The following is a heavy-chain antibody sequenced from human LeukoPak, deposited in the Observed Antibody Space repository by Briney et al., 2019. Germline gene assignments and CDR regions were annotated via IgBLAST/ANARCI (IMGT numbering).Heavy chain of an antibody. CDR2: IKSKTDGGTT. CDR3: TTESLFLEWLFPVYYYYGMDV. J-gene: IGHJ6*02. V-gene: IGHV3-15*07. D-gene: IGHD3-3*01. Sequence: GGSLRLSCAASGFTFSNAWMNWVRQAPGKGLEWVGRIKSKTDGGTTDYAASVKGRFTISRDDSKNTLYLQMNSLKTEDTAVYYCTTESLFLEWLFPVYYYYGMDVWGQGTTVTVSS. CDR1: GFTFSNAW.